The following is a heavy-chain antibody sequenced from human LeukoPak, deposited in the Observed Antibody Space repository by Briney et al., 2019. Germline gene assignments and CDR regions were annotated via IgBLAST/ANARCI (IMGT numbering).Heavy chain of an antibody. D-gene: IGHD3-22*01. CDR1: GFTFSNYA. CDR2: ISGSGGRT. J-gene: IGHJ4*02. Sequence: GGSLRLSCAVSGFTFSNYAMSWVRQAPGKGLEGVSVISGSGGRTEYADSVKGRFTISRDNSKNTLYLQMNSLRAEASAVYYCAKDPLVRYYDGIGYYCDFWGQGTLVTVSS. CDR3: AKDPLVRYYDGIGYYCDF. V-gene: IGHV3-23*01.